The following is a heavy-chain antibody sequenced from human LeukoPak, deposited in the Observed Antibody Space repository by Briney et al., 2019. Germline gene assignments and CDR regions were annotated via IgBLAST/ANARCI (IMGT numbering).Heavy chain of an antibody. V-gene: IGHV3-48*04. Sequence: QPGGSLRLSCVASGFTFSSYSMNWVRQAPGKGLEWVSYISSSSSTIYYADSVKGRFTMSRDNAKNSLYLQMNSLRAEDTAVYYCARYSGSYPAWGQGTLVTVSS. D-gene: IGHD1-26*01. J-gene: IGHJ1*01. CDR1: GFTFSSYS. CDR3: ARYSGSYPA. CDR2: ISSSSSTI.